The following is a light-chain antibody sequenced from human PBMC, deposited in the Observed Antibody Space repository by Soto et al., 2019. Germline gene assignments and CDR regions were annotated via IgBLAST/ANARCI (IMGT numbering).Light chain of an antibody. J-gene: IGLJ2*01. CDR3: QVWDSSSDHPGV. CDR2: YDS. V-gene: IGLV3-21*04. Sequence: SYELTQPPSVSVAPGKTARITCGGNNIGSKSVHWYQQKPRQAPVLVIYYDSDRPSGIPERFSGSNSGNTATLTISRVEAGDEDDYYCQVWDSSSDHPGVFGGGTKLTVL. CDR1: NIGSKS.